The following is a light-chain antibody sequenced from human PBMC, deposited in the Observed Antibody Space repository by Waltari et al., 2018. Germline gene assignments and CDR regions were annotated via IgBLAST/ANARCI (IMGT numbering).Light chain of an antibody. V-gene: IGKV3-20*01. J-gene: IGKJ2*01. CDR1: QSLTRRY. Sequence: VLTQSPDTLSLSPGERATLSCRSSQSLTRRYVAWYHQKPGQAPRLLIYGAANRAAGMPYRFSGSGSGTDFTLTISRLEPEDSAVYYCQQYGSSVMYTFGQGTKLEIK. CDR3: QQYGSSVMYT. CDR2: GAA.